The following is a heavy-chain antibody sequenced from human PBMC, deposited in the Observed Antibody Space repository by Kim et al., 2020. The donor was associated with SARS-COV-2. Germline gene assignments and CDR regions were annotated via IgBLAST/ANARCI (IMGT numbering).Heavy chain of an antibody. Sequence: ADSGKGRITISRDNSRNTVYLQMRSLRGEDTALYYCARDYRTRFGEVGDYWGQGTLVTVSS. CDR3: ARDYRTRFGEVGDY. D-gene: IGHD3-10*01. V-gene: IGHV3-30*03. J-gene: IGHJ4*02.